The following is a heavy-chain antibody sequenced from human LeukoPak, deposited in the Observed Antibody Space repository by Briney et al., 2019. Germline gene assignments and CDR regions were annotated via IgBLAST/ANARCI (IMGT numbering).Heavy chain of an antibody. J-gene: IGHJ5*02. CDR3: ARAITFGGVIVKPRAFDP. CDR2: INPSGGST. D-gene: IGHD3-16*02. V-gene: IGHV1-46*01. Sequence: ASVKVSCKASGYTFTSYYIHWVRQAPGQGLEWMGIINPSGGSTSYAQKFQGRVTMTRDTSTSTVYMELSSLRSEDTAVYYCARAITFGGVIVKPRAFDPWGQGTLVTVSS. CDR1: GYTFTSYY.